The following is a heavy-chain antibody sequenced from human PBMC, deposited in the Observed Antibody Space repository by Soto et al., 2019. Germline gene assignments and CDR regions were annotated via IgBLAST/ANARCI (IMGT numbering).Heavy chain of an antibody. CDR3: AKARLLDIVATPDY. V-gene: IGHV3-23*01. CDR2: ISGSGGST. Sequence: GGSLRLSCAASGFTFSSYAMSWVRQAPGKGLEWVSAISGSGGSTYYADSVKGRFTISRDNSKNTLYLQMNSLRAEDTAVYYCAKARLLDIVATPDYWGQGTLVTVSS. D-gene: IGHD5-12*01. J-gene: IGHJ4*02. CDR1: GFTFSSYA.